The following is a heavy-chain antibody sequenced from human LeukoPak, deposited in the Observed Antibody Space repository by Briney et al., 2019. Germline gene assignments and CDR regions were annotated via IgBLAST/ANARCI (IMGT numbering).Heavy chain of an antibody. V-gene: IGHV4-59*08. J-gene: IGHJ4*02. CDR2: IYYSGGT. CDR1: GGSISSYY. Sequence: SETLSLTCTVSGGSISSYYWSWIRQPPGKGLEWIGYIYYSGGTNYNPSLRSRVTMSVDTSKNPFSLKLSSVTAADTAVYYCARQSTTVPFDYWGQGTLVTVSS. CDR3: ARQSTTVPFDY. D-gene: IGHD4-11*01.